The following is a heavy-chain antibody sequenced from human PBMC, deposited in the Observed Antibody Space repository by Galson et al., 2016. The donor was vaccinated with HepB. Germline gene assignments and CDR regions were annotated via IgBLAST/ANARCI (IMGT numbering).Heavy chain of an antibody. CDR2: ILQDGSEK. V-gene: IGHV3-7*01. J-gene: IGHJ4*02. D-gene: IGHD4-17*01. CDR3: ARDYGDYFTDY. Sequence: SLRLSCAASGFTFSNYWMSWVRQAPGKGLEWVAYILQDGSEKYYVDSVKGRFTISRDHARNSLYLQMNSLRAEDTSVNYCARDYGDYFTDYWGQGTLVTVSS. CDR1: GFTFSNYW.